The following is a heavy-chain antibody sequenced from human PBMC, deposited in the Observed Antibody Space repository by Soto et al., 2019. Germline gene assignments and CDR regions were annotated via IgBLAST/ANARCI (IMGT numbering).Heavy chain of an antibody. J-gene: IGHJ4*02. Sequence: GGSPRLSCAASGFTFSLYAMTWVRQAPGKGLEWVSSISGSAGSTYYADSVKGRFTISRDNSKNTLYLQVNNLRAEDTALYYCEKDRYYYGSGSSPDYWGQGTLVTVSS. CDR1: GFTFSLYA. CDR2: ISGSAGST. D-gene: IGHD3-10*01. CDR3: EKDRYYYGSGSSPDY. V-gene: IGHV3-23*01.